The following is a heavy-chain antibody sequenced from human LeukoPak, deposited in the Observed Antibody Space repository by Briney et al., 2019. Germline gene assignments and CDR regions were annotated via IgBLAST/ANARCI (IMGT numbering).Heavy chain of an antibody. J-gene: IGHJ5*02. CDR3: ARVGTAAGKGSWFDP. Sequence: GASVKVSCKASGYTFTSYGISWVRQAPGQGLEWMGWISAYNGNTNYAQKLQGRVTMTTDTSTSTAYMELGSLRSDDTAVYYCARVGTAAGKGSWFDPWGQGTLVTVSS. D-gene: IGHD6-13*01. V-gene: IGHV1-18*01. CDR2: ISAYNGNT. CDR1: GYTFTSYG.